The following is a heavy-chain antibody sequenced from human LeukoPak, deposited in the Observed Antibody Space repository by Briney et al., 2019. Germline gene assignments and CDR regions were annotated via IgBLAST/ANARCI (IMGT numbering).Heavy chain of an antibody. CDR3: SRAGTGLDIPGDY. J-gene: IGHJ4*02. V-gene: IGHV4-59*01. CDR1: GASISSYC. Sequence: PSESPSLTCSVSGASISSYCWSWIRQPPGKGLEWIGYIHYSGSTNCNPSLKSRVTISLDTSKNQFSLKLTSVTAADTAVYYCSRAGTGLDIPGDYWGQGTLVTVSS. D-gene: IGHD1-14*01. CDR2: IHYSGST.